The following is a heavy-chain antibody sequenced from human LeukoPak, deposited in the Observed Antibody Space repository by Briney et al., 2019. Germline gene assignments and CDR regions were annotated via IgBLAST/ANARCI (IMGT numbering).Heavy chain of an antibody. V-gene: IGHV3-21*01. CDR1: GFTFSSYS. CDR2: ISSSRSYI. Sequence: PGGSLRLSCAASGFTFSSYSMNWVRQAPGKGLEWVSSISSSRSYIYYADSVKGRFTISRDNAKNSLYLQMNSLRAEDTAVYYCARDAFDIWSQGTMVTVSS. CDR3: ARDAFDI. J-gene: IGHJ3*02.